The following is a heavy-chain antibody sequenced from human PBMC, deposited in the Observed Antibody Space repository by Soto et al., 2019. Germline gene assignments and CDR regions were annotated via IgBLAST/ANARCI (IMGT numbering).Heavy chain of an antibody. CDR1: GYTFTSYG. V-gene: IGHV1-18*01. D-gene: IGHD2-2*01. Sequence: QVQLVQSGAEVKKPGASVKVSCKASGYTFTSYGISWVRQAPGQGLEWMGWISAYNGNTNYAQKLQGRVTMTTDTSTSTAYMELRSLRSDDTAVYYCARDPGPRGTSGRRGSGWFDPWGQGTLVTVSS. CDR3: ARDPGPRGTSGRRGSGWFDP. CDR2: ISAYNGNT. J-gene: IGHJ5*02.